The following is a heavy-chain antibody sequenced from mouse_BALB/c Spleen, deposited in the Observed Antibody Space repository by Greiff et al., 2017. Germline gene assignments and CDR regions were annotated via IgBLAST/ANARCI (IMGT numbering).Heavy chain of an antibody. D-gene: IGHD1-1*01. CDR3: ARSTVVGSMDY. CDR1: GFAFSSYD. V-gene: IGHV5-12-1*01. Sequence: EVMLVESGGGLVKPGGSLKLSCAASGFAFSSYDMSWVRQTPEKRLEWVAYISSGGGSTYYPDTVKGRFTISRDNAKNTLYLQMSSLKSEDTAMYYCARSTVVGSMDYWGQGTSVTVSS. CDR2: ISSGGGST. J-gene: IGHJ4*01.